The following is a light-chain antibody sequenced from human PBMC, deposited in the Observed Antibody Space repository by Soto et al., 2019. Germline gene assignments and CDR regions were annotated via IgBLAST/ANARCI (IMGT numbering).Light chain of an antibody. Sequence: ESVLTQSPGTLSLSPGERATLSCRASQSVSSSYLAWYQQKPGQAPRLLIYGASSRATGIPARFSGSGSGTDFTLTISRLEPEDFAVYYCQQYGSSPATFGPGTKVDIK. CDR1: QSVSSSY. CDR2: GAS. J-gene: IGKJ3*01. V-gene: IGKV3-20*01. CDR3: QQYGSSPAT.